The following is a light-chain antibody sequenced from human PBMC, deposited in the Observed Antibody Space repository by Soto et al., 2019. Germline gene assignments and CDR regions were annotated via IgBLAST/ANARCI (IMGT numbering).Light chain of an antibody. V-gene: IGLV2-11*01. CDR1: SSDVGGYNY. Sequence: QSALTQPRSVSGSPGQSVTISCTGTSSDVGGYNYVSWYQQHPGKAPKLMIYDVSKRPSGVPDRFSGSKSGNTASVTISGHQAEDEADYYCRSYAGSYTFGVFGTGTKVTVL. CDR3: RSYAGSYTFGV. J-gene: IGLJ1*01. CDR2: DVS.